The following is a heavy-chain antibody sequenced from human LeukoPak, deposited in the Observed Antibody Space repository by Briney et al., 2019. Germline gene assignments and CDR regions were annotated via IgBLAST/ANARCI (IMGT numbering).Heavy chain of an antibody. D-gene: IGHD2-8*02. CDR2: INHSGST. V-gene: IGHV4-34*01. Sequence: PGGSLRLSCVASGFPFSSYWMTWVRQAPGKGLEWIGEINHSGSTNYNPSLKSRVTISVDTSKNQFSLKLSSVTAADTAVYYCARGARRRIVLSAFDIWGQGTMVTVSS. J-gene: IGHJ3*02. CDR1: GFPFSSYW. CDR3: ARGARRRIVLSAFDI.